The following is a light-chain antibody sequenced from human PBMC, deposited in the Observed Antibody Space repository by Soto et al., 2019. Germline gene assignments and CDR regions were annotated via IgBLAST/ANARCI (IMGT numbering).Light chain of an antibody. V-gene: IGLV1-44*01. CDR1: SSNIGTYT. CDR3: QSYDSSLSGWV. CDR2: TDY. J-gene: IGLJ3*02. Sequence: QSVLTQPPSASGTPGQRVTISCSGTSSNIGTYTVNWYQQLPGTAPKLLIYTDYQRPSGVPDRFSGSKSGTSASLAINGLHSEDEADYYCQSYDSSLSGWVFGGGTKLTVL.